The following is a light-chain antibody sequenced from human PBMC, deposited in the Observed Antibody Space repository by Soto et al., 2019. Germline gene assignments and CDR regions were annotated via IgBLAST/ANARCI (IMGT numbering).Light chain of an antibody. CDR2: RND. CDR1: RSNIGSDL. V-gene: IGLV1-47*01. CDR3: AAWDDRLSVWV. J-gene: IGLJ3*02. Sequence: QSVLTQPPSASGTPGQRVTISCSRSRSNIGSDLVYWYQQVPGTAPKLLISRNDQRPSGVPDRFSGSMSGTSASLAISGLRSEDEADYYCAAWDDRLSVWVFGGGTQPTVL.